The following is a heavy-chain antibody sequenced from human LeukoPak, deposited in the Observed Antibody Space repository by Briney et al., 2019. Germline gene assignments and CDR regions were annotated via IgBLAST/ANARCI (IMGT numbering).Heavy chain of an antibody. D-gene: IGHD3-3*01. CDR1: GGSISSGSYY. V-gene: IGHV4-61*02. J-gene: IGHJ1*01. CDR3: ARHRSPLESFHH. Sequence: SETLSLTCTVSGGSISSGSYYWSWIRQPAGKGLEWIGRIYTSGSTNYNPSLKSRVTISVDTSKNQFSLKLSSVTAADTAVYYCARHRSPLESFHHWSQGTLVTVSS. CDR2: IYTSGST.